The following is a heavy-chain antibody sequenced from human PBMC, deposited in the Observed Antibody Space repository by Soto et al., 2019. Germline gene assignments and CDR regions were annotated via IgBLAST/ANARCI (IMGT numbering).Heavy chain of an antibody. D-gene: IGHD2-21*02. Sequence: PSETLSLTCAVYGGSFSGYYWSWIRQPPGKGLEWIGEINHSGSTNYNPSLKSRVTISVDTSKNQFSLKLSSVTAADTAVYYCARGWGVVVTAIPHYYYYYGMDVWGQGTTVTVSS. V-gene: IGHV4-34*01. J-gene: IGHJ6*02. CDR3: ARGWGVVVTAIPHYYYYYGMDV. CDR1: GGSFSGYY. CDR2: INHSGST.